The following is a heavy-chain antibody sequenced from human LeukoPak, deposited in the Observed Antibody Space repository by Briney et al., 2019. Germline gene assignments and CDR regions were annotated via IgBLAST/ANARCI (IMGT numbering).Heavy chain of an antibody. D-gene: IGHD2-2*03. V-gene: IGHV3-21*01. J-gene: IGHJ6*02. CDR2: ISSSSSYI. CDR3: ARAFGYCSSTSCNGYYYYYYGMDV. CDR1: GFTFSSYS. Sequence: GGSLRLSCAASGFTFSSYSVNWVRQAPGKGLEWVSSISSSSSYIYYADSVKGRFTISRDNAKNSLYLQMNSLRAEDTAVYYCARAFGYCSSTSCNGYYYYYYGMDVWGQGTTVTVSS.